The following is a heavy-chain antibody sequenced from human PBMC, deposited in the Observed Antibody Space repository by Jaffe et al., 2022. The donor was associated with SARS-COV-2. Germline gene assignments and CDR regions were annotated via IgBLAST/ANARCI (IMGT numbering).Heavy chain of an antibody. CDR2: IIATGTSS. CDR1: GFIFRNYA. Sequence: DVQLLESGGALVHPGGSLRLSCTASGFIFRNYALAWVRQAPGKGLEWVSVIIATGTSSNYAESVKGRFAISRDDSQNTLYLQMSNVRAEDTAVYYCVKSMRFLVGFLESWGPGTLVTVSS. CDR3: VKSMRFLVGFLES. V-gene: IGHV3-23*01. J-gene: IGHJ4*02. D-gene: IGHD2-8*02.